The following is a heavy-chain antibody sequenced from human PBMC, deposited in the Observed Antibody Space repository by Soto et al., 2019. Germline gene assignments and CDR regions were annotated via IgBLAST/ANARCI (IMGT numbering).Heavy chain of an antibody. Sequence: GESLKISCQGSGYSFTSYWIGWVRQMPGKGLEWMGIIYPGDSDTRYSPSFQGQVTISADKSISTAYLQWSSLKASDTAMYYFARFGTAAGTGGYYYGMDVWGQGTTVTVSS. D-gene: IGHD6-13*01. J-gene: IGHJ6*02. CDR2: IYPGDSDT. CDR1: GYSFTSYW. V-gene: IGHV5-51*01. CDR3: ARFGTAAGTGGYYYGMDV.